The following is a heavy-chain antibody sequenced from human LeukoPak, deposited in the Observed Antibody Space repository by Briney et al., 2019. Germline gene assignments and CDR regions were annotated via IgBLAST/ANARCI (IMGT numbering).Heavy chain of an antibody. Sequence: SVKVSCKASGGTFSSYAISWVRQAPGQGLEWMGRIIPILGIANYAQKFQGRVTITADKSTSTAYMELSSLRSEDTAVYYCARGTLSYDRGYWGQGTLVTVSS. J-gene: IGHJ4*02. CDR1: GGTFSSYA. V-gene: IGHV1-69*04. D-gene: IGHD3-22*01. CDR2: IIPILGIA. CDR3: ARGTLSYDRGY.